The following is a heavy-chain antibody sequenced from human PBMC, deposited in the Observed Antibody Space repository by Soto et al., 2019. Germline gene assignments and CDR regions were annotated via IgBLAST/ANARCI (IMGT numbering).Heavy chain of an antibody. CDR1: GGSFSGYY. Sequence: PSETLSLTCAVYGGSFSGYYWNWIRQPPGKGLEWIGEIDHSGYTNYNPSLKSRVTISVDTSKNQFSLNLDSVTAADTAVYYCARGRRRDTRGWYTPRPPRLGPNWFDPWGQGTLVTVSS. CDR3: ARGRRRDTRGWYTPRPPRLGPNWFDP. J-gene: IGHJ5*02. CDR2: IDHSGYT. D-gene: IGHD6-19*01. V-gene: IGHV4-34*01.